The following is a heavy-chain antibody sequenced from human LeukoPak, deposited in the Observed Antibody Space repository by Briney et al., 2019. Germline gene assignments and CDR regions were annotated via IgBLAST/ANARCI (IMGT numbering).Heavy chain of an antibody. V-gene: IGHV3-7*01. D-gene: IGHD6-13*01. Sequence: GGSLRLSCEVSGFTFTDYWMNWVRQAPGKGPELVASIRQDGSEKTYVDSVKGRFTISRDNTKNSLSLQLNGLRAEDTAVYYCARDGTAAGLYFDLWGQGTLVTVSS. CDR2: IRQDGSEK. J-gene: IGHJ4*01. CDR3: ARDGTAAGLYFDL. CDR1: GFTFTDYW.